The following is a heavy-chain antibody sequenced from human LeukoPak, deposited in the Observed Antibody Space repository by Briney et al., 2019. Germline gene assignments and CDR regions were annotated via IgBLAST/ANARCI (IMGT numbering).Heavy chain of an antibody. V-gene: IGHV3-11*06. CDR2: ISSSSSYT. Sequence: GASLRLSCAASGFTFKKYGMSWIRQAPGKGLEWVSYISSSSSYTNYADSVKGRFTISRDNAKNSLYLQMNSLRAEDTAVYYCARAPRYCSGGSCYSIDYWGQGTLVTVSS. D-gene: IGHD2-15*01. J-gene: IGHJ4*02. CDR3: ARAPRYCSGGSCYSIDY. CDR1: GFTFKKYG.